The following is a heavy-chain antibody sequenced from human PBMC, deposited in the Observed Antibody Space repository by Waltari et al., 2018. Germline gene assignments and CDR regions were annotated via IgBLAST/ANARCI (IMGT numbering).Heavy chain of an antibody. V-gene: IGHV1-2*02. CDR2: INPKSGDT. D-gene: IGHD3-10*01. J-gene: IGHJ6*02. Sequence: QVQLVQSGAEMKKPGASMRVSCKASGYTFTDYQIYGVRQAPGQGLGWVGWINPKSGDTNNAQKLQGRVMMTRDTSISTGYMELTSLTFDDAAVYYCTRNYNGLGVWGQGTTVTVSS. CDR3: TRNYNGLGV. CDR1: GYTFTDYQ.